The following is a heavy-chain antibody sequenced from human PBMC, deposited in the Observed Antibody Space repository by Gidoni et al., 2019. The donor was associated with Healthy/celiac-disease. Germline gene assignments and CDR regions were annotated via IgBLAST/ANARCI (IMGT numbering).Heavy chain of an antibody. V-gene: IGHV3-13*01. D-gene: IGHD4-17*01. J-gene: IGHJ2*01. CDR1: GFPFSSYD. CDR3: ARVGHDYGDSNWYFDL. Sequence: EVQLVESGGGLVQPGGSLRLSCAASGFPFSSYDMHWVRQATGKGLEWVSAIGTAGETYYPGSVKGRFTISRENAKNSLYLQMNSLRAGDTAVYYCARVGHDYGDSNWYFDLWGRGTLVTVSS. CDR2: IGTAGET.